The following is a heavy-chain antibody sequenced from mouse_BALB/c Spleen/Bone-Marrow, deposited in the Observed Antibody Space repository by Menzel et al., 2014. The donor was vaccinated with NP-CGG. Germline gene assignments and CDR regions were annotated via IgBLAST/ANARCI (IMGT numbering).Heavy chain of an antibody. V-gene: IGHV1-76*01. CDR3: ASGVTTGWFVY. CDR2: IYPGSGST. Sequence: QVQLQQSGAELVRPGASVKLSCKTSGYIFTSYWIYWVKQRSGQGLEWIARIYPGSGSTYYNEKFEGKATLTADKSSSTAYMQLSSLKSEDSAVYFCASGVTTGWFVYWGQGTLVNVSA. J-gene: IGHJ3*01. CDR1: GYIFTSYW. D-gene: IGHD2-2*01.